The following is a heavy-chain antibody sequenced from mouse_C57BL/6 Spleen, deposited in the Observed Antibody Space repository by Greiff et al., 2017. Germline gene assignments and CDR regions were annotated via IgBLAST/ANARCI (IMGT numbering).Heavy chain of an antibody. CDR3: TRFYYGSSPLYYAMDY. D-gene: IGHD1-1*01. CDR1: GYTFTDYE. J-gene: IGHJ4*01. CDR2: IDPETGGT. V-gene: IGHV1-15*01. Sequence: QVQLKQSGAELVRPGASVTLSCKASGYTFTDYEMHWVKQTPVHGLEWIGAIDPETGGTAYNQKFKGKAILTADKSSSTAYMELRSLTSEDSAVYYCTRFYYGSSPLYYAMDYWGQGTSVTVSS.